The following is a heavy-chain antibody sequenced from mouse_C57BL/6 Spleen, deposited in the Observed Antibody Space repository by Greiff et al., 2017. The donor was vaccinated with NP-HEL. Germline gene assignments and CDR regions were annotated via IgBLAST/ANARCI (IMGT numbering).Heavy chain of an antibody. D-gene: IGHD1-1*01. CDR2: IYPGSGST. J-gene: IGHJ4*01. CDR1: GYTFTSYW. V-gene: IGHV1-55*01. Sequence: QVQLQQPGAELVKPGASVKMSCKASGYTFTSYWITWVKQRPGQGLEWIGDIYPGSGSTNYNEKFKSKATLTVDTSSSTAYMQLSSLTSEDSAVYYCARRGINLLLIMDYWGQGTSVTVSS. CDR3: ARRGINLLLIMDY.